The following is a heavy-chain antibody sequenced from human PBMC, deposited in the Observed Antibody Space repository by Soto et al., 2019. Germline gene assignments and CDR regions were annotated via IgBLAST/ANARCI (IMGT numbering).Heavy chain of an antibody. CDR3: ARDSRAVATPTGRYFDY. V-gene: IGHV1-46*03. CDR1: GYTFTSYY. CDR2: INPSGGST. J-gene: IGHJ4*02. D-gene: IGHD5-12*01. Sequence: ASVKVSCKASGYTFTSYYMHWVRQAPGQGLEWMGIINPSGGSTSYAQKFQGRVTMTRDTSTSTVYMELSSLRSEDTAVYYCARDSRAVATPTGRYFDYWGQGTLVTVSS.